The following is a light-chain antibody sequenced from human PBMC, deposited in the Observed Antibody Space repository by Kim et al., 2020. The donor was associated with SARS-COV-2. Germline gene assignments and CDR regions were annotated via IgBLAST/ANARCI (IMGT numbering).Light chain of an antibody. V-gene: IGLV2-14*03. Sequence: GHSITISCTGTANDIGKFDFVSWYQQFPGQVPKLIIFDVTSRPSGVSDRFSGSKSGTTASLTISGLRPEDEADYYCSSFTFTNPYVFGTGTKVTVL. CDR1: ANDIGKFDF. CDR3: SSFTFTNPYV. J-gene: IGLJ1*01. CDR2: DVT.